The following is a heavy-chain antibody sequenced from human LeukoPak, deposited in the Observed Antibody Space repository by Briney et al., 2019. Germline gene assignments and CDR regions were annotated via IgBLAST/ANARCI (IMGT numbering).Heavy chain of an antibody. CDR2: INHSGST. D-gene: IGHD6-13*01. CDR3: ARVGRRAAAVY. CDR1: GGSFSGYY. Sequence: SETLSLTCAVYGGSFSGYYWSWNRQPPGKGLEWIGEINHSGSTNYNPSLKSRVTISVDTSKNQFSLKLSSVTAADTAVYYCARVGRRAAAVYWGQGTLVTVSS. J-gene: IGHJ4*02. V-gene: IGHV4-34*01.